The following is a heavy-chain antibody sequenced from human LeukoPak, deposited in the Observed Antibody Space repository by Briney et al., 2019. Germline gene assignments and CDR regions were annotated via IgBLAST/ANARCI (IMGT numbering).Heavy chain of an antibody. D-gene: IGHD1-14*01. J-gene: IGHJ4*02. CDR3: ARHNAPRRVGFDF. CDR2: LSHGGNT. Sequence: GSLRLSCAASVFTVSSNHMSWVRQAPGKGLEWVACLSHGGNTWYNPSLESRLTISVDTSKNQFSLKFNSVTAADTALYWCARHNAPRRVGFDFWGQGILVTVSS. V-gene: IGHV4-59*05. CDR1: VFTVSSNH.